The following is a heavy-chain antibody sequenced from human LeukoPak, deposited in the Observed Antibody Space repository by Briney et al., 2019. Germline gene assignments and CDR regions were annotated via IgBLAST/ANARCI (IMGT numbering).Heavy chain of an antibody. D-gene: IGHD3-22*01. J-gene: IGHJ3*02. CDR1: GGSISSYY. Sequence: SETLSLTCTVSGGSISSYYWSWIRQPAGEGLEWIGRIYTSGSTNYNPSLKSRVTMSVDTSKNQFYLKLSSVTAADTAVYYCARDKFPEWDYYDSSGYHDAFDIWGQGTMVTVSS. V-gene: IGHV4-4*07. CDR2: IYTSGST. CDR3: ARDKFPEWDYYDSSGYHDAFDI.